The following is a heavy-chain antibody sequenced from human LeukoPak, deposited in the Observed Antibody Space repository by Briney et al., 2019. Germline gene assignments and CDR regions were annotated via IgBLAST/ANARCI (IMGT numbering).Heavy chain of an antibody. CDR1: GFTFSSYS. D-gene: IGHD3-16*02. CDR3: ARKPYDFVWGSYPPFDY. CDR2: ISSSSSYI. Sequence: GGSLRLSCAASGFTFSSYSMNWVRQAPGKGLEWVSSISSSSSYIYYADSVKGRFTISRDNAKNSLYLQMNSLRAEDTAVYYCARKPYDFVWGSYPPFDYWGQGTLVTVSS. V-gene: IGHV3-21*01. J-gene: IGHJ4*02.